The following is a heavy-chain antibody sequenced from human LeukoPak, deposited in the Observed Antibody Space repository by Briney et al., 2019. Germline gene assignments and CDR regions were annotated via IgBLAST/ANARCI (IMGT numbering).Heavy chain of an antibody. CDR1: GFTFSSYG. J-gene: IGHJ3*02. Sequence: GRSLRLSCAASGFTFSSYGMHWVRQAPGKGLEWVAVISYDGDNKYFADSVKGRFAISRDNAKNSLYLQMNSLRAEDTALYYCAKSLLGIAFDIWGQGTMVTVSS. V-gene: IGHV3-30*18. CDR3: AKSLLGIAFDI. CDR2: ISYDGDNK. D-gene: IGHD1-26*01.